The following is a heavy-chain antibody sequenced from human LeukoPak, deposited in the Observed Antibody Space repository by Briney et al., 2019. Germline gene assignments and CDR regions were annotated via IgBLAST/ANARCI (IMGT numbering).Heavy chain of an antibody. CDR1: GGSFSGYY. D-gene: IGHD4-17*01. Sequence: PSETLSLTCAVYGGSFSGYYWSWIRQPPGKGLEWIGEISQSGSTNYNPSLKSRVTISVDTSKNQFSLKLSSVTAADTAVYYCARRDYGLYFDYWGQGTLVTVSS. CDR2: ISQSGST. V-gene: IGHV4-34*01. CDR3: ARRDYGLYFDY. J-gene: IGHJ4*02.